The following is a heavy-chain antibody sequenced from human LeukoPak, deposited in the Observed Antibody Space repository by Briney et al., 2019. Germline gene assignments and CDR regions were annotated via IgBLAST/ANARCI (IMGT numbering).Heavy chain of an antibody. J-gene: IGHJ4*02. CDR2: IRSKAYGGTI. V-gene: IGHV3-49*03. CDR1: GLTFSDFG. Sequence: QPGGSLRLSCTGYGLTFSDFGLSWFRQAPGKGLEWAGFIRSKAYGGTIQYAASVKGRFTISRDDSKSIAYLEMNSLKTEDTAVYYCSRDRTWGGEWEPISYWGQGTLVTVSS. D-gene: IGHD1-26*01. CDR3: SRDRTWGGEWEPISY.